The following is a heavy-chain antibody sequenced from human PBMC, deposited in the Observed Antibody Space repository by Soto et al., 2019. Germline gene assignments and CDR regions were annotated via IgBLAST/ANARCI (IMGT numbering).Heavy chain of an antibody. V-gene: IGHV4-59*01. Sequence: PSDTLSLTCTVSGGSIRGYYWSWIRQPPGKGLEWIGYIYYSGITNYSPSLKSRVTISVDTSKNRFSLKLSSVTAADTAVYYCARDRHDILTGEFDYWGQGTLVTVSS. CDR1: GGSIRGYY. D-gene: IGHD3-9*01. J-gene: IGHJ4*02. CDR3: ARDRHDILTGEFDY. CDR2: IYYSGIT.